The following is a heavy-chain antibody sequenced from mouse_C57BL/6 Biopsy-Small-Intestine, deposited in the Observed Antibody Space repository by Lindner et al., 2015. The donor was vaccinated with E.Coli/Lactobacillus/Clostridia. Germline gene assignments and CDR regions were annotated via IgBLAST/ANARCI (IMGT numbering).Heavy chain of an antibody. V-gene: IGHV1-84*02. J-gene: IGHJ4*01. CDR3: ARDYGSSIRLDY. D-gene: IGHD1-1*01. CDR2: VNPHSGDT. CDR1: GYTFDNYY. Sequence: SVKVSCKASGYTFDNYYIHWVRQAPGQGLEWMGWVNPHSGDTGYAQNFRGRVSMTRDTSISTVYMELSSLRSEDTAVYFCARDYGSSIRLDYWGRGTLVTVSS.